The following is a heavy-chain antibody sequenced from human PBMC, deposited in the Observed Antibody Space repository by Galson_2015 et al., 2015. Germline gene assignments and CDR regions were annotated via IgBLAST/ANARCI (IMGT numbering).Heavy chain of an antibody. J-gene: IGHJ3*02. CDR2: ISYDGSNK. CDR1: GFTFSSYG. D-gene: IGHD2-8*02. CDR3: AKESGLWRTHRGAFDI. Sequence: SLRLSCAASGFTFSSYGMHWVRQAPGKGLEWVAVISYDGSNKYYADSVKGRFTISRDNSKNTLYLQMNSLRAEDTAVYYCAKESGLWRTHRGAFDIWGQGTMVTVSS. V-gene: IGHV3-30*18.